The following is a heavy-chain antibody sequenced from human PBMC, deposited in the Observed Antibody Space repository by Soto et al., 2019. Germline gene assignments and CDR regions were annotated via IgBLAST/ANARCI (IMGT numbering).Heavy chain of an antibody. J-gene: IGHJ6*03. Sequence: EVQLLESGGGLVQPGGSLRLSCAASGFTFSNYDMSWVRQAPGKGLEWVSTISSSGGSSYYADPVKGRFTISRDNSKNTLYLGMNRLRAEDTAVYFCAKDPRACSGGDCSSGYYYYIDVWGKGTTVTVSS. V-gene: IGHV3-23*01. CDR2: ISSSGGSS. CDR1: GFTFSNYD. D-gene: IGHD2-15*01. CDR3: AKDPRACSGGDCSSGYYYYIDV.